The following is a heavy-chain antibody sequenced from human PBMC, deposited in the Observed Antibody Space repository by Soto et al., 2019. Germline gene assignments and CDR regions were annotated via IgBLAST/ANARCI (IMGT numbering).Heavy chain of an antibody. CDR1: GFTFSSYS. CDR2: ISVIGGST. D-gene: IGHD2-21*01. Sequence: LSLSCAASGFTFSSYSMSCVRQAPGKGLEWVSAISVIGGSTYYAGSVKVRFTISRDNSKNTLYLQMNSLRAEDTAVYYCAKDVVVNGGPLHXWGQGTTVTVS. CDR3: AKDVVVNGGPLHX. V-gene: IGHV3-23*01. J-gene: IGHJ6*02.